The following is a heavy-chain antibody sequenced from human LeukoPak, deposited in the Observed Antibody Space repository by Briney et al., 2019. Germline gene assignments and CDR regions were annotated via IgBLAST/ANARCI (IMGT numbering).Heavy chain of an antibody. CDR2: KYYSGSA. Sequence: SETLSLTCNVSGVSVSDGRYYWTWIRQHPGKGLEWIGYKYYSGSAKYNPSLKSRLTISVDTSKNQFSLQLTSVTAADTATYYCATPYGSSISCLDVFSMWGQGTRVTVSS. V-gene: IGHV4-31*03. CDR1: GVSVSDGRYY. D-gene: IGHD2-2*01. CDR3: ATPYGSSISCLDVFSM. J-gene: IGHJ3*02.